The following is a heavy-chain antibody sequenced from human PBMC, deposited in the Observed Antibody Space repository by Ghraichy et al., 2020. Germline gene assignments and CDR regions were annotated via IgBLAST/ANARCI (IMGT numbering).Heavy chain of an antibody. V-gene: IGHV6-1*01. CDR2: TYYRSKWYN. CDR3: ARKYCTSTSCSYGMDV. J-gene: IGHJ6*02. CDR1: GDSVSSNSAA. D-gene: IGHD2-2*01. Sequence: SQTLSLTCAISGDSVSSNSAAWNWIRQSPSRGLEWLGRTYYRSKWYNDYAVSVKGRITINPDTSKNQFSLQLNSVTPEDTAVYYCARKYCTSTSCSYGMDVWGQGTTVTVSS.